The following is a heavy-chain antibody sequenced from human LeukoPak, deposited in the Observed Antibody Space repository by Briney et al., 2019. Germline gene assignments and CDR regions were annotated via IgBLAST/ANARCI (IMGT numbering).Heavy chain of an antibody. Sequence: PGGSLRLSCAASEFAFTSYAMHWVRQAPGKGMEWVAVIWFDGSTTYYADSMRGRFTISRDNSKNTLYLQMDSLRAEDTAVYYCVRGRYCSTTTCYSDWFDPWGQGTLVTVSS. CDR2: IWFDGSTT. CDR1: EFAFTSYA. D-gene: IGHD2-2*02. J-gene: IGHJ5*02. V-gene: IGHV3-33*01. CDR3: VRGRYCSTTTCYSDWFDP.